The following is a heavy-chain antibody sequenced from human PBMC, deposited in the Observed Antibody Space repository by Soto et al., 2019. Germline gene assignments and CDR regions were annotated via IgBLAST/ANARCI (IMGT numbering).Heavy chain of an antibody. J-gene: IGHJ6*03. Sequence: ASVKVSCKASGGTFSSYTISWVRQAPGQGLEWMGRIIPILGIANYAQKFQGRVTITADKSTSTAYMELSSLRSEDTAVYYCARDERDPGYYYYYMDVWGKGTTVTVSS. CDR2: IIPILGIA. CDR1: GGTFSSYT. CDR3: ARDERDPGYYYYYMDV. V-gene: IGHV1-69*04.